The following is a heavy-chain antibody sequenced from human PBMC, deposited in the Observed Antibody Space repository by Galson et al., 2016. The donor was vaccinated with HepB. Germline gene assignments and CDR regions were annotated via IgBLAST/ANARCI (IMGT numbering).Heavy chain of an antibody. J-gene: IGHJ5*02. Sequence: SVKVSCKASGYTFTSYYMHWVRQAPGQGLEWMGIINPSGGSTSYAQKFQGRVTMTRDTSTSTVYMELSSVRSEDTAVYYCARDKDTVVVPAAMGFDPWGQGTLVTVSS. CDR2: INPSGGST. D-gene: IGHD2-2*01. CDR3: ARDKDTVVVPAAMGFDP. V-gene: IGHV1-46*01. CDR1: GYTFTSYY.